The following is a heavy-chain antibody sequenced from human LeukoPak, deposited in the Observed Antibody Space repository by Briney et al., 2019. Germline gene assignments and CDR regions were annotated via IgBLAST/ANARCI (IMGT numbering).Heavy chain of an antibody. Sequence: PSETLSLTCAVYGGSFSGYYWSWIRQPPGKGLEWIGEINHSGSTNYNPSLKSRVTISVDTSKNQFSLKLSSVTAADTAVYYCARGVYDILTGYDAFDIWGQGTMVTVSS. CDR1: GGSFSGYY. J-gene: IGHJ3*02. CDR2: INHSGST. D-gene: IGHD3-9*01. V-gene: IGHV4-34*01. CDR3: ARGVYDILTGYDAFDI.